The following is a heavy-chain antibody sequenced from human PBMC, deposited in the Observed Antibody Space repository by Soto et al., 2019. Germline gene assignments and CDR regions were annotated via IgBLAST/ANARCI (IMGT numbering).Heavy chain of an antibody. V-gene: IGHV3-15*01. Sequence: EVQLVESGGGLVKPGGSLRLSCAASGFTFSNAWMTWVRQAPGKGLEWIGHIKTKADGEATQYAAAAKGRITLSRDDSKTTLYLQMNSLRPEDTAVYYSASYRAVGAWGSGPAPYGGQATLVTVSS. CDR3: ASYRAVGAWGSGPAPY. CDR1: GFTFSNAW. CDR2: IKTKADGEAT. D-gene: IGHD1-26*01. J-gene: IGHJ4*02.